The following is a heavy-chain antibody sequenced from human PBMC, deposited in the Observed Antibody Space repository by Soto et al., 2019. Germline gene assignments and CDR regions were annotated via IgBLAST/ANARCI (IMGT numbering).Heavy chain of an antibody. V-gene: IGHV3-53*01. CDR3: EMCLAVAPHYYYYGMDV. Sequence: EVQLVESGGGLIQPGGSLRLSCAASGFTVITNYMSWVRQAPCKGLEWVSVIYSDGSTYYADSVKGRFTISRDNSKSTLYLQSNSLRAEDTAVYYCEMCLAVAPHYYYYGMDVWGQGTTVTVFS. CDR1: GFTVITNY. D-gene: IGHD6-19*01. J-gene: IGHJ6*02. CDR2: IYSDGST.